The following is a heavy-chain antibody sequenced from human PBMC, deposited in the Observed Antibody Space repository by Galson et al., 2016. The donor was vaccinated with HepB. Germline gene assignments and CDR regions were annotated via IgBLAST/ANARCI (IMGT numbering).Heavy chain of an antibody. Sequence: SLRLSCAASGFTFSDYYISWIRQAPGKGLEWLSYTSSPGHTNHADSIKGRFTISRDNAKNSLFLQMDSLRAEDTAVYYCARGGSYYGYFDYWGQGTLVTVSS. CDR2: TSSPGHT. D-gene: IGHD1-26*01. V-gene: IGHV3-11*06. J-gene: IGHJ4*02. CDR1: GFTFSDYY. CDR3: ARGGSYYGYFDY.